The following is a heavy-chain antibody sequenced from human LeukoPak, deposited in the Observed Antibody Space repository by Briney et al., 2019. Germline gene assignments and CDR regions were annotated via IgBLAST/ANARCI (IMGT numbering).Heavy chain of an antibody. J-gene: IGHJ4*02. CDR3: ARGSAAAGTGSVDY. CDR1: GGSISSYY. CDR2: IYYSGST. V-gene: IGHV4-59*12. D-gene: IGHD6-13*01. Sequence: SETLSLTCTVSGGSISSYYWSWIRQPPGKGLEWIGYIYYSGSTNYNPSLKSRVTMSVDTSKNQFSLKLSSVTAADTAVYYCARGSAAAGTGSVDYWGQGTLVTVSS.